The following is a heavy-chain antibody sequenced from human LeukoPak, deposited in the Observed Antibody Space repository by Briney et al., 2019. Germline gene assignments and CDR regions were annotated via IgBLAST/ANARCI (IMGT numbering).Heavy chain of an antibody. CDR1: GYTFTSYG. CDR3: ATDSSGWSITGPYDY. V-gene: IGHV1-18*01. D-gene: IGHD6-19*01. J-gene: IGHJ4*02. CDR2: ISAYNGNT. Sequence: VASVKVSCKASGYTFTSYGIIWVRQAPGQGLEWMGWISAYNGNTNYAQKLQGRVTMTTDTSTSTAYMELRSLRSDDTAVYYCATDSSGWSITGPYDYWGQGTLVTVSS.